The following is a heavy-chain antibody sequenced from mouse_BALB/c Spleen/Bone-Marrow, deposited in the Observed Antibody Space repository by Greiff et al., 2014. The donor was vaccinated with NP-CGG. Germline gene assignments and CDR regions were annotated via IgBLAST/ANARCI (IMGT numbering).Heavy chain of an antibody. J-gene: IGHJ3*01. CDR3: ARDYYGYGGFAY. CDR1: GYIFTSYY. D-gene: IGHD1-2*01. V-gene: IGHV1S56*01. CDR2: IYPGNVNT. Sequence: QVQLKESGPELVKPGASVRISCKASGYIFTSYYIYWVKQRPGQGLEWIGWIYPGNVNTKYNEKFKGKATLTADKSSSTAYMQLSSLTSEDSAVYFCARDYYGYGGFAYWGQETLVTVSA.